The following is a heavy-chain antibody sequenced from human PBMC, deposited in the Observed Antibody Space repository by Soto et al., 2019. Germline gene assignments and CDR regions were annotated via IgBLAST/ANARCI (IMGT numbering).Heavy chain of an antibody. CDR1: GFAVSSKY. V-gene: IGHV3-53*01. Sequence: EVQLVESGGGLIQPGGSLRLSCAASGFAVSSKYMTWVRQAPGKGLEWVSVIYGGGTTYYADSVKGRFTISRDTSKNTLYLPMNSLRAEAPAVYYCVQTTGWPGFDFWGQGTLVTVSS. CDR2: IYGGGTT. J-gene: IGHJ4*02. CDR3: VQTTGWPGFDF. D-gene: IGHD6-19*01.